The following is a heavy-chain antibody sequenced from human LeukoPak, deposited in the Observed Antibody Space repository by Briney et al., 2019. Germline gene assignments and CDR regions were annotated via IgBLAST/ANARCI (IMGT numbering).Heavy chain of an antibody. CDR1: GFTFSSYS. CDR2: ISSTTTYI. CDR3: AKGNNSLSFNFDY. D-gene: IGHD2/OR15-2a*01. V-gene: IGHV3-21*04. J-gene: IGHJ4*02. Sequence: GGSLRLSCAASGFTFSSYSMTWVRQAPGKGLEWVSSISSTTTYIYYANSVKGRFTISRDNSKNSLYLQMSSLRVEDTAFYYCAKGNNSLSFNFDYWGQGTLVTVSS.